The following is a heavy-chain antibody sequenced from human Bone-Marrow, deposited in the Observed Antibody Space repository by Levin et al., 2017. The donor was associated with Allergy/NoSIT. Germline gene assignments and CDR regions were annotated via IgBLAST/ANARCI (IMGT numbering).Heavy chain of an antibody. CDR3: ANGDHYIWENSGGFDH. D-gene: IGHD3-16*01. CDR1: GFTFSSYG. CDR2: ISYDGSDK. J-gene: IGHJ4*02. Sequence: SCAASGFTFSSYGMHWVRQAPGKGLEWVAFISYDGSDKSYADSVQGRFTVFRDNSKNTLYLQMDSLRAEDTAMFYCANGDHYIWENSGGFDHWGQGTLVTVSS. V-gene: IGHV3-30*18.